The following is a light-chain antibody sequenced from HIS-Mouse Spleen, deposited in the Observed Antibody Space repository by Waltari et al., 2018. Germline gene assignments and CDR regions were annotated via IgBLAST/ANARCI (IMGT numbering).Light chain of an antibody. CDR3: CSYAGSYTLV. Sequence: PGQSVTISCTGTSSDVGGYNYVSWYQQHPGKAPKLMIYDVSKRPSGVPDRFSGSKSGNTASLTISGLQAEDEADYYCCSYAGSYTLVFGGGTKLTVL. J-gene: IGLJ2*01. CDR2: DVS. CDR1: SSDVGGYNY. V-gene: IGLV2-11*01.